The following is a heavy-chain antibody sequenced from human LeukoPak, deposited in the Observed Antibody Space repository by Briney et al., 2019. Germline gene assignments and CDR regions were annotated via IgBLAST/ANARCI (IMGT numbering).Heavy chain of an antibody. CDR1: GYTFTAYY. CDR3: ARGTSSSNSNWFDP. V-gene: IGHV1-2*06. CDR2: FDANSGGT. Sequence: GASVKVSCKASGYTFTAYYMHWVRQAPGQGLEWMRRFDANSGGTNYAQKFQDRVTMTRDTSISTAYMELSRLRSDDTAVYYCARGTSSSNSNWFDPWGQGTLVTVSS. D-gene: IGHD4-11*01. J-gene: IGHJ5*02.